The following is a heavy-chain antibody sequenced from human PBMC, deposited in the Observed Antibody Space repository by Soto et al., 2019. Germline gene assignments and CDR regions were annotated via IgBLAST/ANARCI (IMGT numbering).Heavy chain of an antibody. D-gene: IGHD6-13*01. J-gene: IGHJ5*02. V-gene: IGHV6-1*01. CDR2: TYYRSKWYN. CDR3: AESIAAAPNLLEP. Sequence: PSRGLEWLGRTYYRSKWYNDYAVSVKSRITINPDTSKNQFSLQLNSVTPEDTALYYCAESIAAAPNLLEPRGNGTLVIVFS.